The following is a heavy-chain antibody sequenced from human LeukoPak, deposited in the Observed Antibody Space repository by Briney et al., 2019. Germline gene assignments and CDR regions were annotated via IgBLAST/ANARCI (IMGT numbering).Heavy chain of an antibody. Sequence: GGSLRLSCAASGFTFSSYSMNWVRQAPGKGLEWVSSISSSSSYIYYADSVKGRFTISRDNAKNSLYLQTNSLRAEDTAVYYCARDLPYYYDSSGPGSFENWGQGTLVTVSS. CDR2: ISSSSSYI. J-gene: IGHJ4*02. CDR1: GFTFSSYS. D-gene: IGHD3-22*01. V-gene: IGHV3-21*01. CDR3: ARDLPYYYDSSGPGSFEN.